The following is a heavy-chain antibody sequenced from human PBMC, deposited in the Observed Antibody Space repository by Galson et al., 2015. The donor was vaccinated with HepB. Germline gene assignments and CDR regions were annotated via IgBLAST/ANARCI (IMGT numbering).Heavy chain of an antibody. D-gene: IGHD3-16*02. Sequence: CAISGDSVSTNSAAWSWIRQSPSRGLEWLGRTYYRSKWYNDYAVSVKSRITINPDTSKNQFSLQLNSVTPEDTAVYYCARDSTAFDYVWGSYRFYMDVWGKGTTVTVSS. V-gene: IGHV6-1*01. J-gene: IGHJ6*03. CDR3: ARDSTAFDYVWGSYRFYMDV. CDR2: TYYRSKWYN. CDR1: GDSVSTNSAA.